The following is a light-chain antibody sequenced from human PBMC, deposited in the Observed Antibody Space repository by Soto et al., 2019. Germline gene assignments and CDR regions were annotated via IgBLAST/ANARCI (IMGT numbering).Light chain of an antibody. CDR1: QSINSW. Sequence: DIQMTQSPSTLSASIGDRVTITCRASQSINSWLAWHQQKPGKAPKLLIYKASYLEGGVPSRFSGSASGTEFTLTISSLQPDDFETYYCQQYHAFPGTFGQGARVEIK. J-gene: IGKJ1*01. CDR3: QQYHAFPGT. CDR2: KAS. V-gene: IGKV1-5*03.